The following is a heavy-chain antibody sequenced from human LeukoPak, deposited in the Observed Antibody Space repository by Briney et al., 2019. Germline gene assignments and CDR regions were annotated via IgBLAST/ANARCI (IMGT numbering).Heavy chain of an antibody. V-gene: IGHV3-11*04. CDR1: GFTFSDYY. CDR3: ARDGSGWSRN. J-gene: IGHJ4*02. Sequence: GGSLRLSCAASGFTFSDYYMSWIRQAPGKGLEWVSYISSSGSTIYYADSVQGRFTISRDNAEDSVYLQMNSLRVEDTAVYYCARDGSGWSRNWGQGTLVTVSS. CDR2: ISSSGSTI. D-gene: IGHD6-19*01.